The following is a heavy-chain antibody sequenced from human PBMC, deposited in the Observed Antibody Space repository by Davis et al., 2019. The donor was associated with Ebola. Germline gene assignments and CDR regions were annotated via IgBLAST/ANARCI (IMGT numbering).Heavy chain of an antibody. D-gene: IGHD3-3*01. Sequence: GESLKISCAASGFTFSDYYMSWIRQAPGKGLEWVSYISSSGSTIYYADSVKGRFTISRDNSKNTVYLQMNSLKTEDAAVYYCAKDGGEWSPPHYYYYGMDVWGQGTTVTVSS. V-gene: IGHV3-11*04. CDR2: ISSSGSTI. CDR3: AKDGGEWSPPHYYYYGMDV. CDR1: GFTFSDYY. J-gene: IGHJ6*02.